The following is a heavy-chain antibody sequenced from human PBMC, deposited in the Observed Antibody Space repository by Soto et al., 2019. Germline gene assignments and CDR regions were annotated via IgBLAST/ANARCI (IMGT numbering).Heavy chain of an antibody. J-gene: IGHJ6*02. CDR1: VYTFTSYG. Sequence: GAAVTVSGTASVYTFTSYGIRWVRQAPGQGLEWMGWISPYNGTTKYAEKFQGEMTMTTDTATSTAYMDLRSLRSDDTAVYYCARDGERDTGLNFYYYLHGMDAWGHGTRVTVSS. V-gene: IGHV1-18*04. CDR3: ARDGERDTGLNFYYYLHGMDA. CDR2: ISPYNGTT. D-gene: IGHD1-1*01.